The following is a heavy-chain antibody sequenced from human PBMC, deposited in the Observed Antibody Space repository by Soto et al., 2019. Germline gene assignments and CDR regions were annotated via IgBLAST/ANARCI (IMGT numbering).Heavy chain of an antibody. Sequence: GASVKVSCKASGYTFTTYGIIWVRQAPGQGLEWMRWISAYNGNTNYAQKLQGRVTMTTDTSTSTAYMELRSLRSDDTAVYYCARPRQELWYSGYDKWGQGTLVTV. V-gene: IGHV1-18*01. J-gene: IGHJ4*02. CDR3: ARPRQELWYSGYDK. CDR1: GYTFTTYG. CDR2: ISAYNGNT. D-gene: IGHD5-12*01.